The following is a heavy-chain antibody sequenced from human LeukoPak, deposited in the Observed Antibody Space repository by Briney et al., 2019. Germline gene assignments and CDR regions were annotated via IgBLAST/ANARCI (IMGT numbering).Heavy chain of an antibody. J-gene: IGHJ6*03. CDR2: INWNGGST. D-gene: IGHD1-26*01. V-gene: IGHV3-20*04. CDR1: GFTFDDYG. CDR3: ARDLPYSGSYYYYYYMDV. Sequence: PGGSLRLSCAASGFTFDDYGMSWVRQAPGKGLEWVSDINWNGGSTGYADSVKGRFTISRDNAKNSLYLQMNSLRAEDTALYYCARDLPYSGSYYYYYYMDVWGKGTTVTVSS.